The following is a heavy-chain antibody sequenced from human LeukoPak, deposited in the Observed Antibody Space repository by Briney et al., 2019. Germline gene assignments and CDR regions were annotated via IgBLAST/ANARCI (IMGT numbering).Heavy chain of an antibody. J-gene: IGHJ3*02. V-gene: IGHV3-9*01. CDR3: AKTRMGLTGTTAADAFDI. Sequence: GGSLRLSCAASGFTFDDFAMHWVRQAPGKGLEWVSGISWNSATIGYGDSVKGRFTISRDNANNSLYLQMNSLGTEDTAFYYCAKTRMGLTGTTAADAFDIWGQGTMVTVSS. D-gene: IGHD1-20*01. CDR1: GFTFDDFA. CDR2: ISWNSATI.